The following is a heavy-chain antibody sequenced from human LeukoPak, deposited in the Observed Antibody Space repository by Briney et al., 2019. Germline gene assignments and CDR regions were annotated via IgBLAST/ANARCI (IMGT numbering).Heavy chain of an antibody. CDR3: ARVMVTVGMRLPFDY. Sequence: GGSLRLSCAASGFTFSSYSMNWVRQAPGKGLEWVSSISSSSSYIYYADSVKGRFTISRDNAKNSLYLQMNSLRAEDTAVYYCARVMVTVGMRLPFDYWGQETLVTVSS. CDR1: GFTFSSYS. CDR2: ISSSSSYI. V-gene: IGHV3-21*01. J-gene: IGHJ4*02. D-gene: IGHD4-23*01.